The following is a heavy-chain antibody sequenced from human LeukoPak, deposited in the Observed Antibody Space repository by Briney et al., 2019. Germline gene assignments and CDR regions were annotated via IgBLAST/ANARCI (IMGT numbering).Heavy chain of an antibody. Sequence: GGSLRLSCAASGFTFSNAWMSWVRQAPGKGLEWVGRIKSKTDGGTTDYAAPVKGRFTISRDNAKNSLYLQMNSLRAEDTALYYCAKDILYDSSGESHFDYWGQGTLVTVSS. CDR3: AKDILYDSSGESHFDY. J-gene: IGHJ4*02. CDR2: IKSKTDGGTT. D-gene: IGHD6-19*01. CDR1: GFTFSNAW. V-gene: IGHV3-15*05.